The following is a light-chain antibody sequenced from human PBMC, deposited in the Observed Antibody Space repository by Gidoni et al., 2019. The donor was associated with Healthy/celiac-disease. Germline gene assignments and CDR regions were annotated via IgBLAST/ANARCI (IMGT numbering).Light chain of an antibody. CDR2: YAS. V-gene: IGKV3-11*01. J-gene: IGKJ1*01. CDR1: QRVSSY. Sequence: IVLTQSPATLSWSPGERATLSCRAGQRVSSYLAWYQQQPGQAPRLLLYYASNRATGIPARFSGSGSGTDFTLPTSSLEPADFSVYYCQQRSNWPPWTFXHXTKVEIK. CDR3: QQRSNWPPWT.